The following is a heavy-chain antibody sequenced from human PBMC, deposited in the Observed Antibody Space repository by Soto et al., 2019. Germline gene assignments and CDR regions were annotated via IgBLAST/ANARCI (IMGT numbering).Heavy chain of an antibody. CDR1: GYTFTGYY. V-gene: IGHV1-2*04. J-gene: IGHJ6*02. CDR2: INPNSGGT. D-gene: IGHD2-15*01. Sequence: ASVKVSCKASGYTFTGYYMHCARQAPGQGLEWMGWINPNSGGTNYAQKFQGWVTMTRDTSISTAYMELSRLRSDDTAVYYCARTHQPPVVVAATYGPGDYYYGMDVWGQGTTVTVSS. CDR3: ARTHQPPVVVAATYGPGDYYYGMDV.